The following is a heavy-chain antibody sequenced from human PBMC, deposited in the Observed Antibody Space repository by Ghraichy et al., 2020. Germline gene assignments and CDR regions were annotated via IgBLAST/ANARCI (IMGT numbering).Heavy chain of an antibody. CDR3: ARMALIAVAPSGGAFDI. J-gene: IGHJ3*02. D-gene: IGHD6-19*01. CDR2: ISYDGSNK. V-gene: IGHV3-30-3*01. CDR1: GFTFSSYA. Sequence: GGSLRLSCAASGFTFSSYAMHWVRQAPGKGLEWVAVISYDGSNKYYADSVKGRFTISRDNSKNTLYLQMNSLRAEDTAVYYCARMALIAVAPSGGAFDIWGQGTMVTVSS.